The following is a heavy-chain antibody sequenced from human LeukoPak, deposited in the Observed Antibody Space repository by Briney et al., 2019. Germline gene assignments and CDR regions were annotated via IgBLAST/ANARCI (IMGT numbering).Heavy chain of an antibody. Sequence: PGGSLRLSCAASGFTFSSYAMSWVRQAPGKGLEWVSAISGSGGSTYYADSVKGRFTISRDNSKNTLYLQMNSLRAEDTAVYYCAKATVGESYYYYYYMDVWGKGTTVTVPS. CDR1: GFTFSSYA. V-gene: IGHV3-23*01. J-gene: IGHJ6*03. CDR2: ISGSGGST. D-gene: IGHD3-10*01. CDR3: AKATVGESYYYYYYMDV.